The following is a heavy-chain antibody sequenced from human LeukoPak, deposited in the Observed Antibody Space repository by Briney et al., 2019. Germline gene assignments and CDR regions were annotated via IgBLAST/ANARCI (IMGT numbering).Heavy chain of an antibody. J-gene: IGHJ5*02. CDR1: GGTFSSYA. Sequence: GASVKVSCKASGGTFSSYAISWVRQAPGQGLEWMGGIIPIFGTANYAQKFQGRVTITTDESTSTAYMELSSLRSEDTAVYYCAREMGEGYSYGPNWFDPWGQGTLVTVSS. D-gene: IGHD5-18*01. V-gene: IGHV1-69*05. CDR2: IIPIFGTA. CDR3: AREMGEGYSYGPNWFDP.